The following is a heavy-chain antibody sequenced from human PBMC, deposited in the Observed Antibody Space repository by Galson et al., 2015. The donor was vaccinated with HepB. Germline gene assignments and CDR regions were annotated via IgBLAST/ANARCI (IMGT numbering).Heavy chain of an antibody. Sequence: ISGDSVSRNSAAWNWIRQSPSRGLEWLGRTYYRSKWYNSYAVSVKSRITINPDTTKNQFSLQLNSVTPEDTAIYYCARQLAYCVANTCQIFFDYWGQGTLVTVSS. J-gene: IGHJ4*02. CDR1: GDSVSRNSAA. D-gene: IGHD2-21*01. CDR3: ARQLAYCVANTCQIFFDY. V-gene: IGHV6-1*01. CDR2: TYYRSKWYN.